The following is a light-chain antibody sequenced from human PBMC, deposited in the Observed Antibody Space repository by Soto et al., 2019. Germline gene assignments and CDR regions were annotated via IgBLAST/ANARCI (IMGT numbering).Light chain of an antibody. V-gene: IGKV2-28*01. CDR3: MKTLQTHIN. J-gene: IGKJ5*01. Sequence: IVMTHAPLSLPPTPVDPAPISFLSSQILRHSNGFIYLDWYLQKPGQSQHIMIYLGYNRASGVNDRFSGSGSGTDFTLKIRRVEAEDVGVYYCMKTLQTHINFGNGQRLELK. CDR1: QILRHSNGFIY. CDR2: LGY.